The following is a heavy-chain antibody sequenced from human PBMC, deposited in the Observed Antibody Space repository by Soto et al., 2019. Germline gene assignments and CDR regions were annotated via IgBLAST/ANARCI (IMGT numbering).Heavy chain of an antibody. V-gene: IGHV4-59*01. CDR2: VHHTGNT. J-gene: IGHJ4*02. CDR1: GDSIRYSF. Sequence: SETLSLTCTVSGDSIRYSFWSWVRQAPGKGLEWIGLVHHTGNTNYNPSLETRVTMLIDASANHFSLTLTSVTPADAAIYYCARGREDHVDHHFGHLFDSWGQGTLVTAPQ. CDR3: ARGREDHVDHHFGHLFDS. D-gene: IGHD3-10*01.